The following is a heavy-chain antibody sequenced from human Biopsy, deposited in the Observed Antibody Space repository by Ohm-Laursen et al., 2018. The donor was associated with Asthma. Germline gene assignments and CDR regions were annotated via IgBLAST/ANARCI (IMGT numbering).Heavy chain of an antibody. V-gene: IGHV4-39*02. Sequence: SETLSLTWIVSGDAMSTSGSYWGWIRQSPGKGLEWIGGIYYSGRTYYNPSLESRVTISADTSKNHFSLKVTSATAADTAVYYCARAVSSSSYWYFDLWGRGDLVTVSS. D-gene: IGHD6-6*01. CDR2: IYYSGRT. CDR1: GDAMSTSGSY. J-gene: IGHJ2*01. CDR3: ARAVSSSSYWYFDL.